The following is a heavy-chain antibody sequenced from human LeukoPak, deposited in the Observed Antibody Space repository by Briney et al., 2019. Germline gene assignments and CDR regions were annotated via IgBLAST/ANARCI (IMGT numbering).Heavy chain of an antibody. D-gene: IGHD6-19*01. J-gene: IGHJ4*02. Sequence: PGRSLRLSCAASGFTFSSYGMRWVRQAPGKGLEWVAVIWYDGSNKYYADSVKGRFTISRDNSKNTLYLQMNSLRAEDTAVYYCARDRSAVATGYFDYWGQGTLVTVSS. CDR2: IWYDGSNK. CDR3: ARDRSAVATGYFDY. V-gene: IGHV3-33*01. CDR1: GFTFSSYG.